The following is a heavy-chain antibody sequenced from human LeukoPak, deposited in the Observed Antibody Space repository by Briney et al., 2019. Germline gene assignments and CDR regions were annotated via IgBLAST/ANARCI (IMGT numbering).Heavy chain of an antibody. CDR1: GFTFSSYA. D-gene: IGHD3-22*01. CDR3: AKDSSGYYLSYYFDY. CDR2: ISGSGGST. V-gene: IGHV3-23*01. Sequence: GGSLRLSCAASGFTFSSYAMSWVRQAPGKGLEWVSAISGSGGSTYYADSVKGRFTISRDNSKNTLYLQMNSLRAEDTVVYYCAKDSSGYYLSYYFDYWGQGTLVTVSS. J-gene: IGHJ4*02.